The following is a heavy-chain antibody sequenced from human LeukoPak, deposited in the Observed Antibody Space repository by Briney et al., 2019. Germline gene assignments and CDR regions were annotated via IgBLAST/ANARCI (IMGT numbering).Heavy chain of an antibody. CDR3: AREQGAVAGRPLFDY. J-gene: IGHJ4*02. CDR2: IYPGDSDT. Sequence: GESLKISCKGSGYSFTSYWIGWVRQMPGKGLEWMGIIYPGDSDTRYSPSFQGQVTISADKSISTAYLQWSSLKASDTAMYCCAREQGAVAGRPLFDYWGQGTLVTVSS. CDR1: GYSFTSYW. D-gene: IGHD6-19*01. V-gene: IGHV5-51*01.